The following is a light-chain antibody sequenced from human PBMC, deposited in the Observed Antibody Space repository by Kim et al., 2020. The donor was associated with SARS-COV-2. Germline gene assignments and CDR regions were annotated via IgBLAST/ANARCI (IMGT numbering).Light chain of an antibody. Sequence: KTVTLSCTRSSGSIASNYVQWYQQRPGRAPTTVIYEDNQRPSGVPDRFSGSTDSSSNSASLTISGLKTEDEADYYCQSYDTSNHRVFGGGTQLTVL. J-gene: IGLJ3*02. CDR1: SGSIASNY. V-gene: IGLV6-57*03. CDR2: EDN. CDR3: QSYDTSNHRV.